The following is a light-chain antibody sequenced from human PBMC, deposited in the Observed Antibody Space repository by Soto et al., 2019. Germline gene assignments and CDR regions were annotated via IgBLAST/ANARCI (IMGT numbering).Light chain of an antibody. Sequence: EIVLTQSPGTLSLSPGERATLSCRASQSVSSSYLAWYQQKPGQAPRLLIYGASSRATGIPDRFSGSGSGTDFPLPISRLEPEDFAVYYCQQYGSSPETFGGGTKVEIK. V-gene: IGKV3-20*01. CDR1: QSVSSSY. CDR2: GAS. CDR3: QQYGSSPET. J-gene: IGKJ4*01.